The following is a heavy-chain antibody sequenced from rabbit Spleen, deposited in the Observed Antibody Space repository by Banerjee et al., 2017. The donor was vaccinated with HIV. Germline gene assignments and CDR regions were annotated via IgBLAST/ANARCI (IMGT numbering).Heavy chain of an antibody. J-gene: IGHJ4*01. CDR2: IYIGDGST. D-gene: IGHD1-1*01. CDR1: GFTLSSDW. CDR3: ARDSSNGGGAYMDYLNW. V-gene: IGHV1S45*01. Sequence: QEQLVESGGGLVTPEGSLKLSCKASGFTLSSDWLCWVRQAPGKGLEWIGCIYIGDGSTYYASWVNGRFTISKTSSTTVTLQMTSLTAADTATYFCARDSSNGGGAYMDYLNWWGPGTLVTVS.